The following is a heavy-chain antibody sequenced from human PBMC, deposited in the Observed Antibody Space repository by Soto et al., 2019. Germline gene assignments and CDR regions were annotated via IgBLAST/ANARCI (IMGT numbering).Heavy chain of an antibody. CDR3: TRVFNGRSGLFDY. Sequence: TGESLRLSCVASGFTLSTYWMHWVRQAPGKGLVWVSRISSDGSTTNYADSVKGRFTISRDNAMNTLFLQMDSLRAEDTALYYCTRVFNGRSGLFDYWCQGTLVTVSS. D-gene: IGHD2-8*01. J-gene: IGHJ4*02. CDR2: ISSDGSTT. CDR1: GFTLSTYW. V-gene: IGHV3-74*01.